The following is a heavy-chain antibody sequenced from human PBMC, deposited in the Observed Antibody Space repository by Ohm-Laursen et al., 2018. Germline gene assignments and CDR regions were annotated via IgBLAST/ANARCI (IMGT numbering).Heavy chain of an antibody. V-gene: IGHV3-23*01. Sequence: SLRLSCAASGFTFSSYAMGWVRQAPGKGLEWVSAISDSGPSTYYADSVKGQFTISRDNSKNTVYLQMNSLRAEDTAVYYCAGGTGLTESDWGQGTLVTVSP. CDR3: AGGTGLTESD. CDR2: ISDSGPST. J-gene: IGHJ4*02. CDR1: GFTFSSYA. D-gene: IGHD3-16*01.